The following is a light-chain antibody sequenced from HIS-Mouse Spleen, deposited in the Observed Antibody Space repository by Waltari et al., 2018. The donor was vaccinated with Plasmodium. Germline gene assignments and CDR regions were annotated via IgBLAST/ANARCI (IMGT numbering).Light chain of an antibody. J-gene: IGLJ3*02. Sequence: QSALTQPASVSGSPGPSTTIPCTGTSRDVGSYNLVSWYQQHPGKAPKLMIYEGSKRPSGVSNRFSGSKSGNTASLTISGLQAEDEADYYCCSYAGSSTNWVFGGGTKLTVL. V-gene: IGLV2-23*01. CDR1: SRDVGSYNL. CDR2: EGS. CDR3: CSYAGSSTNWV.